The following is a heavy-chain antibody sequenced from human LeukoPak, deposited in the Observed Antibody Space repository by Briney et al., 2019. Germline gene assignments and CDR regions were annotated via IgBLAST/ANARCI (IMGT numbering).Heavy chain of an antibody. CDR2: ISGSGGST. J-gene: IGHJ4*02. CDR3: AKDGAYYYDSSGYS. Sequence: GGSLKLSCAASGFTFDDYGMSWVRQAPGKGLEWVSAISGSGGSTYYADSVKGRFTISRDNSKNTLYLQMNSLRAEDTAVYYCAKDGAYYYDSSGYSWGQGTLVTVSS. V-gene: IGHV3-23*01. D-gene: IGHD3-22*01. CDR1: GFTFDDYG.